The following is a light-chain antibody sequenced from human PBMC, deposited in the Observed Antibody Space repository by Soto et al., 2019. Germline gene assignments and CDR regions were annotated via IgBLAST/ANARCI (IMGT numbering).Light chain of an antibody. CDR3: KSYAGSNTYV. J-gene: IGLJ1*01. CDR2: EVV. V-gene: IGLV2-8*01. Sequence: QSVLTQPRSVSGSPGQSVTISCTGSKSDIGIYDFVSWYQHHPGKAPRLIIYEVVQRPSGVPDRFSGSKSGNTASLTVSGLQAADEADYFCKSYAGSNTYVFGTGTKV. CDR1: KSDIGIYDF.